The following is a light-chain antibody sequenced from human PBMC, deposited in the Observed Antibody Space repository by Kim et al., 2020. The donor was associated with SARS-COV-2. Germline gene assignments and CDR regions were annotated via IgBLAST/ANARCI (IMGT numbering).Light chain of an antibody. CDR1: QDIRNV. V-gene: IGKV1-6*01. Sequence: STSVGDRVTNTCRDSQDIRNVLGWYQQTPGKAPRPLLYAAYSLQSGVPKRFRGSGSGTDFTLPISSLQPEVFATYYCLQDYNYPRSFGQGTKLDI. CDR3: LQDYNYPRS. J-gene: IGKJ2*03. CDR2: AAY.